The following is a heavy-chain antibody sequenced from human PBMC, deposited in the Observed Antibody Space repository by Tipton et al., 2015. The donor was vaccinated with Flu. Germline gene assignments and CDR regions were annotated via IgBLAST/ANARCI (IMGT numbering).Heavy chain of an antibody. CDR2: VYHSGST. CDR3: ARTTYYYGSGTSDF. J-gene: IGHJ4*02. CDR1: DYSISSGFY. Sequence: TLSLTCAVSDYSISSGFYWGWIRQPPGKGLEWIGSVYHSGSTYYNPSLKSRVTVSLDTSNNQFSLNLRFVTAADTAMYYCARTTYYYGSGTSDFWGQGALVTVTS. D-gene: IGHD3-10*01. V-gene: IGHV4-38-2*01.